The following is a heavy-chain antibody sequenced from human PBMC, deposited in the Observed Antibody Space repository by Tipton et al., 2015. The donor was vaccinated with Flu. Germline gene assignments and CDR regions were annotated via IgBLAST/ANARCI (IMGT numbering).Heavy chain of an antibody. V-gene: IGHV3-7*01. J-gene: IGHJ4*02. Sequence: SLRLSCAVSGFTFSSYWMNWVRQAPGKGLEWVANIKQDGSEIHYVDSVKGRFTISRDNAKNSLYLQMNSLRGDDSAVYYCARAVGGSGSYWGQGTLVTVSS. CDR3: ARAVGGSGSY. CDR2: IKQDGSEI. D-gene: IGHD3-10*01. CDR1: GFTFSSYW.